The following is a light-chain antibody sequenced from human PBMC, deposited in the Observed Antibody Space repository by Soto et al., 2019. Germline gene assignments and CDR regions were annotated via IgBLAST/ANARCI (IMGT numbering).Light chain of an antibody. CDR1: QSVSNNY. J-gene: IGKJ1*01. CDR2: GAS. V-gene: IGKV3-20*01. Sequence: EILLTQCPGTLSLSPGERATLSCRASQSVSNNYLAWYQQKPGQAPRLLIYGASNRATGIPDRLSGSGSGTEFTLTISRLEPEDFAVYYCQQYGSTGTFGHGTKVDIK. CDR3: QQYGSTGT.